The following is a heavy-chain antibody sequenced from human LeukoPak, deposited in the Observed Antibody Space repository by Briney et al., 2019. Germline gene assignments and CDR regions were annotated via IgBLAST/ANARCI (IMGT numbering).Heavy chain of an antibody. CDR2: ISESGGAT. Sequence: PGGSLRLSYAASGCMFIHSAITWVRQTPGKGLEWVSGISESGGATYYAGSAKDRFTISKDNSKNTLYLQMNSLRSDDTAVYYCATVGVVWVAFEYWGQGALVTVSS. CDR3: ATVGVVWVAFEY. J-gene: IGHJ4*02. CDR1: GCMFIHSA. D-gene: IGHD2-15*01. V-gene: IGHV3-23*01.